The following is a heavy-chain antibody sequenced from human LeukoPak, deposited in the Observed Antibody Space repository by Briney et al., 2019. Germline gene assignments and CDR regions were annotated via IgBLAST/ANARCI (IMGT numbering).Heavy chain of an antibody. V-gene: IGHV4-59*01. CDR1: GGSISSYY. CDR2: IYYSGST. J-gene: IGHJ4*02. Sequence: SETLSLTCTVSGGSISSYYWSWIRQPPGKGLEWIGYIYYSGSTNYNPSLKSRVTISVDTSKNQFSLKLSSVTAADTAVYYCASSRGYSYGPTNPIDYWGQGTLVTVSS. D-gene: IGHD5-18*01. CDR3: ASSRGYSYGPTNPIDY.